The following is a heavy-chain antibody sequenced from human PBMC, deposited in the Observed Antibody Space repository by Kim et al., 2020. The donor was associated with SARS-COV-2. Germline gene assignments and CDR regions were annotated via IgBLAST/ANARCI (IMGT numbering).Heavy chain of an antibody. Sequence: SQTLSLTCTVSGGSISDYYWTWIRQPPGKGLEWIGYIYYSGTTNYNPSLKSRVTISVDTSKIQFSLRLSSVTATDTAVYYCARHKGYYYGMDVWGQGTTV. CDR1: GGSISDYY. V-gene: IGHV4-59*08. J-gene: IGHJ6*02. CDR3: ARHKGYYYGMDV. CDR2: IYYSGTT.